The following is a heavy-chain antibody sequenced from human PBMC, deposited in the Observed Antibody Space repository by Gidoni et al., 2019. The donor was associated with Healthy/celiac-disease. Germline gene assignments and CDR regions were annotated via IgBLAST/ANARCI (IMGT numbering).Heavy chain of an antibody. CDR3: AKVGHIVVVIAPFDY. CDR1: GSTLSSYA. Sequence: EVQLLESGAGLVLSVGSLARACAACGSTLSSYAMSWVRQPPGKGLEWVSAISGSGGSTYYTDSVKSRFTISRDNSKNTLYLQMNSLRAEDTAVYYCAKVGHIVVVIAPFDYWGQGTLVTVSS. J-gene: IGHJ4*02. CDR2: ISGSGGST. D-gene: IGHD2-21*01. V-gene: IGHV3-23*01.